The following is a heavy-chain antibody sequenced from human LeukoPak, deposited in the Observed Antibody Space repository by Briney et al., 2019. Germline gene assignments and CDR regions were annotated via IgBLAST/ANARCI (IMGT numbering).Heavy chain of an antibody. CDR2: ISAYNGNT. D-gene: IGHD2-2*01. V-gene: IGHV1-18*01. J-gene: IGHJ6*02. Sequence: ASVKVSCKASGYTFTSYGISWVRQAPGQGLEWMGWISAYNGNTNYAQKLQGRVTMTTDTSTSTAYMELRSLRCDDTAVYYCAREDVVVPAATDYYYYGMDVWGQGTTVTVSS. CDR1: GYTFTSYG. CDR3: AREDVVVPAATDYYYYGMDV.